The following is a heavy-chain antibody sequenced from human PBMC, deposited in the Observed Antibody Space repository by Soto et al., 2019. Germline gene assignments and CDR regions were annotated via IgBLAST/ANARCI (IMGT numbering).Heavy chain of an antibody. CDR1: GGSISSGDYY. D-gene: IGHD3-22*01. Sequence: QVQLQESGPGLVKPSQTLSLTCTVSGGSISSGDYYWSWIRQPPGKGLEWIGYIYDSGSTYYNPSLKSRVTISVDTSKNQFSLKLSSGTAADTAVDDCARDNDSSGYPLTDYWGQGTLVTVSS. J-gene: IGHJ4*02. CDR2: IYDSGST. CDR3: ARDNDSSGYPLTDY. V-gene: IGHV4-30-4*01.